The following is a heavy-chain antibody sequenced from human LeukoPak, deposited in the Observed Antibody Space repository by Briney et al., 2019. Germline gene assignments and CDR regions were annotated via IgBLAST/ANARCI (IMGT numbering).Heavy chain of an antibody. V-gene: IGHV4-30-2*01. J-gene: IGHJ1*01. CDR2: IYHSGST. CDR3: ARASTYYYDSSGYYYGVYFQH. Sequence: SETLSLTCAVSGGSISSGGYSWSWIRQPPGKGLEWIGYIYHSGSTYYNPSLKSRVTISVDRSKNQFSLKLSSVTAADTAVYYCARASTYYYDSSGYYYGVYFQHWGQGTLVAVSS. D-gene: IGHD3-22*01. CDR1: GGSISSGGYS.